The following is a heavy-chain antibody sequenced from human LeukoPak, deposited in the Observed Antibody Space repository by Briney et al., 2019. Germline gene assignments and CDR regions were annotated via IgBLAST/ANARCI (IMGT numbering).Heavy chain of an antibody. J-gene: IGHJ4*02. CDR1: GFTFSSYA. V-gene: IGHV3-30*04. Sequence: GGSLRLSCAASGFTFSSYAMHWVRQAPGKGLEWVAVISYDGSNKYYADSVKGRFTISRDNSKNTLYLQMNSLRAEDTAVYYCARAAGDTQLYGYFDYWGQGTLVTVSS. CDR3: ARAAGDTQLYGYFDY. D-gene: IGHD3-10*01. CDR2: ISYDGSNK.